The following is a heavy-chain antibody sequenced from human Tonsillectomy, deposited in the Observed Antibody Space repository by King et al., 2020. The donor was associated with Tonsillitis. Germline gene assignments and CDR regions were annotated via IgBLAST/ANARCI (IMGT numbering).Heavy chain of an antibody. Sequence: VQLVESGGGLVKPGGSLRLSCAASGFTFSSYSMNWVRQAPGKGLEWVSSISSSSSYIYYADSVKGRFTISRDNAKNSLYLQMNSLRAEDTAVYYCARDLWITNGVFPVVDPWGQGTLVTVSS. V-gene: IGHV3-21*01. CDR2: ISSSSSYI. D-gene: IGHD2-8*01. J-gene: IGHJ5*02. CDR1: GFTFSSYS. CDR3: ARDLWITNGVFPVVDP.